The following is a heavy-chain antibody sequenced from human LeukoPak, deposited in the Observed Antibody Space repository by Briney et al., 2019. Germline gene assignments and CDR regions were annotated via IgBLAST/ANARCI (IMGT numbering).Heavy chain of an antibody. J-gene: IGHJ6*03. V-gene: IGHV1-46*01. CDR1: GYTFTSYY. D-gene: IGHD4-11*01. Sequence: ASVKVSCKASGYTFTSYYMHWVRQAPGQGLEWMGIINPSGGSTSYAQKFQGGVTMTRDTSTSTVYMELSSLRSEDTAVYYCARALTTVTPPYYYYYYMDVWGKGTTVTVSS. CDR3: ARALTTVTPPYYYYYYMDV. CDR2: INPSGGST.